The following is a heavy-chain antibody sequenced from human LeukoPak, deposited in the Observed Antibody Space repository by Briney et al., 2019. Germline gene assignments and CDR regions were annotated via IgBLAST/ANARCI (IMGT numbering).Heavy chain of an antibody. CDR3: ARGNAPLPFDF. CDR1: GFTLISYS. V-gene: IGHV3-21*01. J-gene: IGHJ4*02. D-gene: IGHD2-2*01. Sequence: GGSLRLSCAASGFTLISYSMHWVRQAPGKGLEWVSSISSNDGGYIYYADSVKGRFTISRDNARNSLYLQMNSLRAEDTAVYYCARGNAPLPFDFWGQGTLVTVSS. CDR2: ISSNDGGYI.